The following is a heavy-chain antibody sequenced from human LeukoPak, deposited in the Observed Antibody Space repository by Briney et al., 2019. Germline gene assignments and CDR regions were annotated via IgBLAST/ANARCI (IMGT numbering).Heavy chain of an antibody. Sequence: GGSLRLSCAASGFTFSDYYMSWIRQAPGKGLEWVSYISSSGSTIYYADSVKGRFTISRDNAKNSLYLQMNSLRAEDTAVYYCARETTYYDILTGYTRSGYFDPWGQGTLVTVSS. D-gene: IGHD3-9*01. CDR3: ARETTYYDILTGYTRSGYFDP. CDR2: ISSSGSTI. J-gene: IGHJ5*02. CDR1: GFTFSDYY. V-gene: IGHV3-11*01.